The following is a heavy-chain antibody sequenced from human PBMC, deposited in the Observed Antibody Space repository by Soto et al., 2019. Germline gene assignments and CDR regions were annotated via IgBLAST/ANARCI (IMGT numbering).Heavy chain of an antibody. CDR3: ARALGYCNGGSCYSGSWFDP. V-gene: IGHV1-69*01. D-gene: IGHD2-15*01. Sequence: QVQLVQSGAEVKKPGSSVKVSCKASGGTFSSYAISWVRQAPGQGLEWMGGIIPIFGTANYAQKFQGRVTITADESTSTAYMELSSLRSEDTAVYYCARALGYCNGGSCYSGSWFDPWGQGTLVTVSS. CDR2: IIPIFGTA. CDR1: GGTFSSYA. J-gene: IGHJ5*02.